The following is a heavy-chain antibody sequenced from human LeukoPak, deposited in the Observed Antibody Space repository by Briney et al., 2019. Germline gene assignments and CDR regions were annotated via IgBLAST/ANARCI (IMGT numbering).Heavy chain of an antibody. CDR3: TRIGARSPDY. D-gene: IGHD1-14*01. J-gene: IGHJ4*02. Sequence: SETLSLTCTVSGGSISSYYWSWIRQPPGKGLERIGYIYYSGSTNYNPSLKSRVTISVDTSKNQFSLKLSSVTAADTAVYYCTRIGARSPDYWGQGTLVTVSS. V-gene: IGHV4-59*01. CDR1: GGSISSYY. CDR2: IYYSGST.